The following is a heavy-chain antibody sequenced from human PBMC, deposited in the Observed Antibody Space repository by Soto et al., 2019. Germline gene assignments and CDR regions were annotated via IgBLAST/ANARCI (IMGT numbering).Heavy chain of an antibody. CDR2: TSYDGSNN. CDR1: GFTFRSYV. Sequence: QVQLVESGGGVVQPGTSLRLSCVGSGFTFRSYVIHWVRQAPGKGVEWVALTSYDGSNNFYSDSVKSRVTISRENSRNTVELQMDSLRLEDTALYYCARWGTTGGFDVWGQGTLVSVSS. V-gene: IGHV3-33*05. D-gene: IGHD3-16*01. J-gene: IGHJ4*02. CDR3: ARWGTTGGFDV.